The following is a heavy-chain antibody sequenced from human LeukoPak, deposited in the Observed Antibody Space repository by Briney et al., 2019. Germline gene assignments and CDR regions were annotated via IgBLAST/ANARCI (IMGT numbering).Heavy chain of an antibody. J-gene: IGHJ4*02. D-gene: IGHD5-12*01. CDR3: ARGRGYSGYDFAAYYFDY. CDR1: GYSFTSYW. Sequence: GESLKISFQGSGYSFTSYWIGWVRQMPGKGLEWMGIIYPGDSDTRYSPSFQGQVTISADKSISTAYLQWSSLKASDTAMYYCARGRGYSGYDFAAYYFDYWGQATLVTVSS. CDR2: IYPGDSDT. V-gene: IGHV5-51*01.